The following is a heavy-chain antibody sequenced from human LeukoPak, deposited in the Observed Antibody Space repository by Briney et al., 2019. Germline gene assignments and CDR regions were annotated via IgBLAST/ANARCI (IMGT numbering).Heavy chain of an antibody. CDR2: ISSSSSTI. D-gene: IGHD3-22*01. J-gene: IGHJ3*02. V-gene: IGHV3-48*04. Sequence: SGGSLRLSCAASGFTFSSYSMNWVRQAPGKGLEWVSYISSSSSTIYYADSVKGRFTISRDNAKNSLYLQMNSLRAEDTAVYYCARDRWYDSSGYRDAFDIWGQGTMVTVSS. CDR1: GFTFSSYS. CDR3: ARDRWYDSSGYRDAFDI.